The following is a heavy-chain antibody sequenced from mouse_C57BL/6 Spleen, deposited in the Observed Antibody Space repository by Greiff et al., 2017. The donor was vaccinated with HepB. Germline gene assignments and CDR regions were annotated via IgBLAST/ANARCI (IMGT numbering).Heavy chain of an antibody. D-gene: IGHD1-1*01. Sequence: EVQLVESVAELVRPGASVKLSCTASGFNIKNTYMHWVKQRPEQGLEWIGRIDPANGNTKYAPKFQGKATITADTTSNTAYLQLSSRTSEDTAIYYCASPPTVVEYYFDYWGQGTTLTVSS. CDR2: IDPANGNT. J-gene: IGHJ2*01. CDR1: GFNIKNTY. CDR3: ASPPTVVEYYFDY. V-gene: IGHV14-3*01.